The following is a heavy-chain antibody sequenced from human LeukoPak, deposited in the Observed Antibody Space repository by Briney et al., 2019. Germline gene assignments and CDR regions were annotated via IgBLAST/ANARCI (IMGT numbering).Heavy chain of an antibody. Sequence: ASVKVSCKASGYTFTGYYMHWVRQAPGQGLEWMGWINPNSGGTNYAQKFQGRVTMTRDTSISTAYMELSRLRFDDTAVYYCAXDLSLIRYFDWLLLYYWGQGTLVTVSS. CDR1: GYTFTGYY. CDR3: AXDLSLIRYFDWLLLYY. J-gene: IGHJ4*02. CDR2: INPNSGGT. D-gene: IGHD3-9*01. V-gene: IGHV1-2*02.